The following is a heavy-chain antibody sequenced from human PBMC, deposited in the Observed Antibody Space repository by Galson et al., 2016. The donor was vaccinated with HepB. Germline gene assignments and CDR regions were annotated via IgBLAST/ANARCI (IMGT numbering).Heavy chain of an antibody. V-gene: IGHV4-4*07. Sequence: SETLSLTCTVSGASITTYYWSWIRQSAGKGLEWIARMHSSRTNNYNPSLKGRVTMSMDTSKNQFSLNVTSLTAADTAVYFCARQGWTTFDYWGQGTLVSVSS. CDR3: ARQGWTTFDY. CDR1: GASITTYY. J-gene: IGHJ4*02. D-gene: IGHD2/OR15-2a*01. CDR2: MHSSRTN.